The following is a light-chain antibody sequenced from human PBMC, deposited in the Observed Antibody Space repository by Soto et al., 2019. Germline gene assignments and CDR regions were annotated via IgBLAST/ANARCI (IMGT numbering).Light chain of an antibody. Sequence: QSALTQPASVSGSPGQSIPLSCTGTGSDVGYYNYVSCYQQHPDKAPKLMIFEISNRPSGVSSRFSGSKSGNTASLTISGLQAEDEADYYCSSFTATSTYVFGTGTKLTVL. V-gene: IGLV2-14*01. CDR3: SSFTATSTYV. J-gene: IGLJ1*01. CDR2: EIS. CDR1: GSDVGYYNY.